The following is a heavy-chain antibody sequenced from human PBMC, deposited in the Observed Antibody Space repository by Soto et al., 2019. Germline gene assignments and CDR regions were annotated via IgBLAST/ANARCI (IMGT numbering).Heavy chain of an antibody. CDR2: IKQDGSEK. D-gene: IGHD6-19*01. CDR1: GFTFSSYC. Sequence: GGSLRLSCAASGFTFSSYCMSWVRQAPGKGLEWVANIKQDGSEKYYVDSVKGRFTISRDNAKNSLYLQMNSLRAEDTAVYYCARDTTRIAVAGTCDYWGQGTLVTVSS. V-gene: IGHV3-7*01. J-gene: IGHJ4*02. CDR3: ARDTTRIAVAGTCDY.